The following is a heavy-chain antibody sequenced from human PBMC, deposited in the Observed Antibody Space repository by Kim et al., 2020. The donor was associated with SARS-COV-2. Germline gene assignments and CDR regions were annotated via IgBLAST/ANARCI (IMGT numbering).Heavy chain of an antibody. J-gene: IGHJ6*02. V-gene: IGHV3-30*02. CDR3: CVSENYYYYYGMDV. Sequence: ADSVKGRFTISRDNSKNTLYLQMNSLRAEDTAVYYCCVSENYYYYYGMDVWGQGTTVTVSS.